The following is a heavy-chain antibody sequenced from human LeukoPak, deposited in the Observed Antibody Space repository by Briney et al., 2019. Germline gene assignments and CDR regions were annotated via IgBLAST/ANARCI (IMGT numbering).Heavy chain of an antibody. D-gene: IGHD3-22*01. J-gene: IGHJ4*02. CDR3: ARGSHYYYDSSGYPEFDY. CDR1: GGSFSGYY. Sequence: PSETLSLTCAVYGGSFSGYYWSWIRQPPGKGLEWSGEINHSGSTNYNPPLKSRVTISVDTSKNQFSLKLSSVTAADTAVYYCARGSHYYYDSSGYPEFDYWGQGTLVTVSS. V-gene: IGHV4-34*01. CDR2: INHSGST.